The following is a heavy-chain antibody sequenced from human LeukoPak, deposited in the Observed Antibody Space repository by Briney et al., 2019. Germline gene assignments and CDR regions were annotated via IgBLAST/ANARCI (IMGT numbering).Heavy chain of an antibody. CDR1: GFTFTTYA. CDR3: ARDSGYYDSSGYLDY. D-gene: IGHD3-22*01. J-gene: IGHJ4*02. V-gene: IGHV3-21*01. Sequence: GGSLRLSCAASGFTFTTYAMSWVRQAPGKGLEWVSSISSSSSYIYYADSVKGRFTISRDNAKNSLYLQMNSLRAEDTAVYYCARDSGYYDSSGYLDYWGQGTLVTVSS. CDR2: ISSSSSYI.